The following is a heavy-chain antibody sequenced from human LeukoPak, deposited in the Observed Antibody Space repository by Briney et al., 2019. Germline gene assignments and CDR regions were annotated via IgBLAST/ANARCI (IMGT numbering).Heavy chain of an antibody. CDR1: GYTFTIYA. J-gene: IGHJ1*01. D-gene: IGHD2-15*01. CDR2: ISAYNGNT. V-gene: IGHV1-18*01. Sequence: AAVTVSFKASGYTFTIYAMHWVRQAPGQRREGMGRISAYNGNTNYAQKVQGRVTMTTDTSTSTTYMELRSLRSDDTAVYYCARDSADCSGGSCYSAEYFHHWGQGTLVTVSS. CDR3: ARDSADCSGGSCYSAEYFHH.